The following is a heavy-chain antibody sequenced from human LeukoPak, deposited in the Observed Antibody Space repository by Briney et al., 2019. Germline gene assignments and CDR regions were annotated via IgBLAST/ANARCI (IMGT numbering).Heavy chain of an antibody. CDR1: GYSISSGYY. V-gene: IGHV4-38-2*02. D-gene: IGHD3-10*01. CDR3: AREGLGRYYYGSGTGFDP. Sequence: SETLSLTCTVSGYSISSGYYWGWIRQPPGKGLEWIGEINHSGSTNYDPSLKSRVTISVDTSKNQFSLKLSSVTAADTAVYYCAREGLGRYYYGSGTGFDPWGQGTLVTVSS. J-gene: IGHJ5*02. CDR2: INHSGST.